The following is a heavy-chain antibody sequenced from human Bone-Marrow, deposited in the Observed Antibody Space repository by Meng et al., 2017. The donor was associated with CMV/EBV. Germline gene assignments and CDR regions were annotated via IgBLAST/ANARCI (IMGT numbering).Heavy chain of an antibody. Sequence: GESLKISCAASGFTFSSYSMNWVRQAPGKGLEWVSSISSSSSYIYYADSVKGRFTISRDKSENTLYLHMKSLRGNDTAIYYCAMSDSGGRSFESWGQGTLVTVSS. D-gene: IGHD3-10*01. V-gene: IGHV3-21*04. CDR3: AMSDSGGRSFES. J-gene: IGHJ4*02. CDR1: GFTFSSYS. CDR2: ISSSSSYI.